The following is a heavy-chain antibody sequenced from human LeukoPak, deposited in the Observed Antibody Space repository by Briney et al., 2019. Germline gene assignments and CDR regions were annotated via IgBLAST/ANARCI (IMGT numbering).Heavy chain of an antibody. Sequence: GGSLRLSCAASGFTFSSYGMHWVRQAPGKGLEWVAFIRYDGSNKYYADSVKGRFTISRDNSKNTLYLQMNSLRAEDTALYYCAKDMSRIAVAVYFDYWGQGTLVTVSS. CDR1: GFTFSSYG. CDR3: AKDMSRIAVAVYFDY. D-gene: IGHD6-19*01. J-gene: IGHJ4*02. CDR2: IRYDGSNK. V-gene: IGHV3-30*02.